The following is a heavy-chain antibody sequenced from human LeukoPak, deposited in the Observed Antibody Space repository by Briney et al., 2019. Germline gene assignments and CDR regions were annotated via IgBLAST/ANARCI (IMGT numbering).Heavy chain of an antibody. Sequence: SETLSLTCTVSGGSISSYYWSWIRQPPGKGLEWIGYIYYSGSTNYNPSLKSRVTISVDTSKNQFSLKLSSVTAADTAVYYCARTTEGYCRSTSYSSCYYYYMDVWGKGTTVTVSS. CDR2: IYYSGST. D-gene: IGHD2-2*01. CDR3: ARTTEGYCRSTSYSSCYYYYMDV. V-gene: IGHV4-59*01. CDR1: GGSISSYY. J-gene: IGHJ6*03.